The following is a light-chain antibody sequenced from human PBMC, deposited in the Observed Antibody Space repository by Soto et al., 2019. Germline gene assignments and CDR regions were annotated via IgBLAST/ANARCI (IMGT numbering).Light chain of an antibody. CDR1: QSISAY. Sequence: DIQMTQSPSSLFASVGDRVTITCRANQSISAYLNWYQQRPGKAPSLLIYAATRLHSGVPSRFSGSGSGTDFTLTISSLQPEDFATYYCQRSYRSISFGQGTRLEMK. J-gene: IGKJ5*01. CDR2: AAT. V-gene: IGKV1-39*01. CDR3: QRSYRSIS.